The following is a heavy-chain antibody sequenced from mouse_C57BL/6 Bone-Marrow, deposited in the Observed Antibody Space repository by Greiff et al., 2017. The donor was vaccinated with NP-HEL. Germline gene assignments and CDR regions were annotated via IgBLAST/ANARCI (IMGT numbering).Heavy chain of an antibody. Sequence: VQLQQSGPGLVQPSQSLSITCTVSGFSLTSYGVHWVRQSPGKGLEWLGVIWRGGSTDYNAAFMSRLSIIKDTPKSQDLFKMNRLQAEDTAIYYGAKKVDGLRRGYAMDYWGQGTSVTVSS. CDR1: GFSLTSYG. D-gene: IGHD2-4*01. V-gene: IGHV2-5*01. CDR2: IWRGGST. CDR3: AKKVDGLRRGYAMDY. J-gene: IGHJ4*01.